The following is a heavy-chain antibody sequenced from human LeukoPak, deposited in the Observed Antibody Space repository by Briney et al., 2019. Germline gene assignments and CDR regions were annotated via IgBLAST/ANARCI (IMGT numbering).Heavy chain of an antibody. J-gene: IGHJ4*02. V-gene: IGHV4-31*02. CDR2: IYYSGST. CDR3: ARENLVGGTTDH. CDR1: GFTFSSYA. Sequence: LRLSCAASGFTFSSYAMSWVRQHPGKGLEWIGYIYYSGSTFYNPSLKSRLTISVDTSKNQFSLKLTSVTAADTAVYYCARENLVGGTTDHWGQGTLVTVSS. D-gene: IGHD1-26*01.